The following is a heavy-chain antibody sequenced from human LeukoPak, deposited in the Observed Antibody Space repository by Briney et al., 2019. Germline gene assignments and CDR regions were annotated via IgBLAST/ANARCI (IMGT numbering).Heavy chain of an antibody. Sequence: ASVKVSCKASGGTFSSYAISWVRQAPGQGLEWMGGIIPIFGTANYVQKFQGRVTITADESTSTAYMELSSLRSEDTAVYYCARGTSNYDFWSGYYPTPTSYYGMDVWGQGTTVTVSS. J-gene: IGHJ6*02. V-gene: IGHV1-69*13. CDR3: ARGTSNYDFWSGYYPTPTSYYGMDV. CDR2: IIPIFGTA. D-gene: IGHD3-3*01. CDR1: GGTFSSYA.